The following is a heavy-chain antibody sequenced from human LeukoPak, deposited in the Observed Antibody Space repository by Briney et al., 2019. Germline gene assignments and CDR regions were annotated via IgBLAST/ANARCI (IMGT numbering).Heavy chain of an antibody. J-gene: IGHJ6*02. CDR2: INGDGSST. Sequence: GGSLRLSCAASGFTFSSYWMHWVRQGPGKGLLWVSRINGDGSSTSYADSVEGRFTISRDNAKNTLYLQMNSLRAEDTAVYYCARVRYDFYGMDVWGRGTGVSVSS. CDR1: GFTFSSYW. D-gene: IGHD3-10*01. V-gene: IGHV3-74*01. CDR3: ARVRYDFYGMDV.